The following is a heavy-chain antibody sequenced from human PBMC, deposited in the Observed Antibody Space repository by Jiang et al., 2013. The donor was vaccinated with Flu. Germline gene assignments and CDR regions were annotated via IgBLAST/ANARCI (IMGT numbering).Heavy chain of an antibody. D-gene: IGHD3-10*01. V-gene: IGHV1-69*01. CDR2: IIPIFGTA. CDR1: GTFSSYA. CDR3: ARGGYYGSGSYYDYFDY. Sequence: GTFSSYAISWVRQAPGQGLEWMGGIIPIFGTANYAQKFQGRVTITADESTSTAYMELSSLRSEDTAVYYCARGGYYGSGSYYDYFDYWGQGTLVTVSS. J-gene: IGHJ4*02.